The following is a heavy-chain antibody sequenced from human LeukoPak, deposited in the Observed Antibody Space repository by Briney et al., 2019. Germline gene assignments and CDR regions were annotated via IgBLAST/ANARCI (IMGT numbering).Heavy chain of an antibody. CDR2: FDPEDGET. CDR3: ATDKPWKYYYDSSGYLY. CDR1: GYTLTELS. Sequence: ASVKVSCKVSGYTLTELSMHWVRQAPGKGLEWMGGFDPEDGETIYAQKFQGRVTMTEDTSTDTAYMELNSLRSEDTAVYYCATDKPWKYYYDSSGYLYWGQGTLVTVSS. D-gene: IGHD3-22*01. V-gene: IGHV1-24*01. J-gene: IGHJ4*02.